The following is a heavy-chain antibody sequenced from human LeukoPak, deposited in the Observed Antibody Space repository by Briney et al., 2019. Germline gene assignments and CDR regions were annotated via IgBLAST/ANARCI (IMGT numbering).Heavy chain of an antibody. J-gene: IGHJ6*02. V-gene: IGHV1-69*04. CDR2: IIPILGIA. CDR1: GGTFSSYA. Sequence: GASVTVSCKASGGTFSSYAISWVRQAPGQGLEWMGRIIPILGIANYAQKFQGRVTITADKSTSTAYMELSSLRSEDTAVYYCARHPYDILTGPSYNGMDVWGQGTTVTVSS. CDR3: ARHPYDILTGPSYNGMDV. D-gene: IGHD3-9*01.